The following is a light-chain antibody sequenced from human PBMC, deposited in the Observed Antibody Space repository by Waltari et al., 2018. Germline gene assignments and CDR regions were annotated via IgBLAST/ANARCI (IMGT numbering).Light chain of an antibody. CDR1: RSAVGGYDY. CDR3: SSFAGSANV. CDR2: EVS. V-gene: IGLV2-8*01. Sequence: QSALTQPPSASGSPGQSVTISCTGTRSAVGGYDYVSWYQHHPGNAPKLMIYEVSKRPQGVPDRFSGSKSGSTASLTVSGLQAEDEADYYCSSFAGSANVFGTGTKVSVL. J-gene: IGLJ1*01.